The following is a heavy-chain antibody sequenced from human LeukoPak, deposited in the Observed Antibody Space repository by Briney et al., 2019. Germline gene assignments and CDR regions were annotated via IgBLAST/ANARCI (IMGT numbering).Heavy chain of an antibody. CDR3: ARELPREVTLDY. J-gene: IGHJ4*02. CDR1: GFTLSSYE. V-gene: IGHV3-74*01. Sequence: GGSLRLSYAASGFTLSSYEMHWVRQAPGKGLVWVSRINSDGSRTGYADSVKGRFTISRDNAKNTLYLQMNSLRAEDTAMYYCARELPREVTLDYWGQGTLVTVSS. CDR2: INSDGSRT. D-gene: IGHD2-21*02.